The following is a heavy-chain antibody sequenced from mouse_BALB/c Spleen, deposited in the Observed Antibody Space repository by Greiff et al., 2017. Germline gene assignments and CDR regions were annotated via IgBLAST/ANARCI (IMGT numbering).Heavy chain of an antibody. CDR2: ISSGSSTI. J-gene: IGHJ3*01. Sequence: EVKLMESGGGLVQPGGSRKLSCAASGFTFSSFGMHWVRQAPEKGLEWVAYISSGSSTIYYADTVKGRFTISRDNPKNTLFLQMTSLRSEDTAMYYCARSPRLAWFAYWGQGTLVTVSA. CDR1: GFTFSSFG. D-gene: IGHD2-10*02. V-gene: IGHV5-17*02. CDR3: ARSPRLAWFAY.